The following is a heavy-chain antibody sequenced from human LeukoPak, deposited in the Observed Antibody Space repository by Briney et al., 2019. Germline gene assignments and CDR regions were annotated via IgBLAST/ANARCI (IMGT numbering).Heavy chain of an antibody. J-gene: IGHJ4*02. V-gene: IGHV3-66*01. D-gene: IGHD1-26*01. CDR3: ARSGSYTASYFDY. CDR2: IYSGGST. CDR1: GFTVSSNY. Sequence: PGGSLRLSCAASGFTVSSNYMSWVRQAPGKGLEWVSVIYSGGSTYYADSVKGRFTISRDNSKNTLYLQMNSLRAEDTAVYYCARSGSYTASYFDYWGQGTLVTVSS.